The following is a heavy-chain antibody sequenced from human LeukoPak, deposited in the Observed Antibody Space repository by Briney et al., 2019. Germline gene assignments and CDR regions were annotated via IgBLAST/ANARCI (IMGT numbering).Heavy chain of an antibody. V-gene: IGHV3-23*01. CDR3: AKAWPAAGTFDS. Sequence: PGGSLRLSCAASGFTFSSYAMTWVRQAPGKGLEWVSTILPGGGDTYYADSVKGRFTISRDTSKNTLYLQMNTLRVEDTAVYYFAKAWPAAGTFDSWGQGSLVTVSS. CDR1: GFTFSSYA. J-gene: IGHJ4*02. D-gene: IGHD6-13*01. CDR2: ILPGGGDT.